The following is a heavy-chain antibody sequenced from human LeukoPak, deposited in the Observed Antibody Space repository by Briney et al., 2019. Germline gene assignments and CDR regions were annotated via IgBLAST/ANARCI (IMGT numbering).Heavy chain of an antibody. CDR3: ANLSPSISEGVDY. V-gene: IGHV4-34*01. Sequence: MPSETLSLTCAVYGGSFSGYYWSWIRQPPGKGQEWIGEINHSGSTNYNPSLKSRVTISVDTSKNQFSLKLSSLTAADTAVYYCANLSPSISEGVDYWGQGTLVTVSS. CDR1: GGSFSGYY. CDR2: INHSGST. D-gene: IGHD3-16*01. J-gene: IGHJ4*02.